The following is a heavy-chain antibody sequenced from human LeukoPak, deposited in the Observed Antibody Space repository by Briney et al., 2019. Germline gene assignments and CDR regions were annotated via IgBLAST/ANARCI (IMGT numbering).Heavy chain of an antibody. CDR3: ARNSAVATSRSWFDH. D-gene: IGHD6-19*01. CDR1: DGSISNYY. CDR2: AYYSGST. Sequence: PSETLSLTCSVFDGSISNYYWSWIRQPPGKGLEWIGYAYYSGSTTYNLSLESRVTISVDTSKNQFSLKLTAVTAADTAVYYCARNSAVATSRSWFDHWGQGTLVTVSS. J-gene: IGHJ5*02. V-gene: IGHV4-59*08.